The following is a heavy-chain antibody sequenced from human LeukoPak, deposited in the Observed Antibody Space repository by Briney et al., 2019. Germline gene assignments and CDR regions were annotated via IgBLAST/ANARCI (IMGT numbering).Heavy chain of an antibody. Sequence: GGSLRLSCAASGFTFNSYAMSWVRQAPGKGLEWVSAISGSGGSTYYADSVKGRFTISRDNSKNTLYLQMNSLRAEDTAVYYCAKDAKYSSSWYYFDYWGQGTLVTVSS. J-gene: IGHJ4*02. D-gene: IGHD6-13*01. CDR1: GFTFNSYA. CDR3: AKDAKYSSSWYYFDY. CDR2: ISGSGGST. V-gene: IGHV3-23*01.